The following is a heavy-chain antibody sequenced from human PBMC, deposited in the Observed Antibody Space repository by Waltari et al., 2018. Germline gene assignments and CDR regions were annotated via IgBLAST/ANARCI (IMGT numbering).Heavy chain of an antibody. CDR2: INPNSGGT. CDR3: ARAYYDILTGYYSAFDY. Sequence: QVQLVQSGAEVKKPGASVKVSCKASGYPFTGYYMHWVRPAPGQGLEWMGWINPNSGGTNYAQKFQGRVTMTRDTSISTAYMELSRLRSDDTAVYYCARAYYDILTGYYSAFDYWGQGTLVTVSS. J-gene: IGHJ4*02. CDR1: GYPFTGYY. V-gene: IGHV1-2*02. D-gene: IGHD3-9*01.